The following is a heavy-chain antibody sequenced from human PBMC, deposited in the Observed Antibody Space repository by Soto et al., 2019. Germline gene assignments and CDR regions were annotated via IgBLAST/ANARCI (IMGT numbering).Heavy chain of an antibody. CDR1: GFTFSSYG. J-gene: IGHJ6*02. CDR2: IWYDGSNK. V-gene: IGHV3-33*01. CDR3: ARVGDTGVVGGGMGV. Sequence: PGWSLRLSCAASGFTFSSYGMHWVRQAPGKGLEWVAVIWYDGSNKYYADSVKGRFIISRDNSKNTLYLQMNSLRAEDTAVYYCARVGDTGVVGGGMGVWGQGTTVTVSS. D-gene: IGHD2-21*01.